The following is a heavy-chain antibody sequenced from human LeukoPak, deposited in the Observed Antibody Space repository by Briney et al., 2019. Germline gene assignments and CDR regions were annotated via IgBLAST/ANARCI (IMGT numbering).Heavy chain of an antibody. V-gene: IGHV1-24*01. CDR3: AQLATVTSEYFQH. J-gene: IGHJ1*01. CDR1: GYTLTELS. Sequence: ASVKVPCKVSGYTLTELSMHWVRQARGKGLEWMGGFDPEDGETIYAQKFQGRVTMTEDTSTDTAYMELSSLRSEDTAVYYCAQLATVTSEYFQHWGQGTLVTVSS. CDR2: FDPEDGET. D-gene: IGHD4-17*01.